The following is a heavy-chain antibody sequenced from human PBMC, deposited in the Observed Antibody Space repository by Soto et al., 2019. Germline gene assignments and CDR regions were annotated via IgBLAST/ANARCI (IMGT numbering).Heavy chain of an antibody. CDR3: VREQGWELRYNWFDP. J-gene: IGHJ5*02. D-gene: IGHD1-26*01. CDR2: IKKDGSET. V-gene: IGHV3-7*03. Sequence: GGSLRLSCAASGFIFSSYWMSWVRQAPGKGLEWVANIKKDGSETYYGDSVKGRCTISRDNAKKSLFLQLKSLRADDTAVYYCVREQGWELRYNWFDPWGQGTQVTVSS. CDR1: GFIFSSYW.